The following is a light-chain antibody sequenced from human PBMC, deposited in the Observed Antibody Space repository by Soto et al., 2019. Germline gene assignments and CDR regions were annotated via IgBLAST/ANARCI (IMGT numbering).Light chain of an antibody. CDR1: TDDIGAYNS. Sequence: QSALTQPASVSGSPGQSITISCTGSTDDIGAYNSVSWYQQHPGRAPRLMIYEVSRRPSGISQRFSGSKSGNTASLTISGLQPDDEADYHCSSYSDNNAVVFGGGTKLTVL. J-gene: IGLJ2*01. CDR2: EVS. V-gene: IGLV2-14*01. CDR3: SSYSDNNAVV.